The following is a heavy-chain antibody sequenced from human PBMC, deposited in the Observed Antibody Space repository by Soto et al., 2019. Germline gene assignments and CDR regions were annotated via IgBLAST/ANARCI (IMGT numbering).Heavy chain of an antibody. CDR3: ARGYFDWSPFDY. Sequence: PGGSLRLSCAASGFTFSSYAMSWVRQAPGKGLEWVSAISSSGGSTYYADSVKGRFTISRDNAKNSLYLQMNSLRAEDTAVYYCARGYFDWSPFDYWGQGTLVTVSS. J-gene: IGHJ4*02. CDR1: GFTFSSYA. V-gene: IGHV3-23*01. D-gene: IGHD3-9*01. CDR2: ISSSGGST.